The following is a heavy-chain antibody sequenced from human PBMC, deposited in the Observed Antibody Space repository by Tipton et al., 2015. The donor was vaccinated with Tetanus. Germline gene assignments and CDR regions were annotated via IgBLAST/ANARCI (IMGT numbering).Heavy chain of an antibody. Sequence: TLSLTCTVSGGSISSYYWAWIRQPAGEGLEWIGHIYTSGSTKYNPSLKSRVTMSVDTSKNQFSLRLSSVTAADTAVYYCAREAAGYRYGREDYWGQGTLVTVSS. CDR2: IYTSGST. J-gene: IGHJ4*02. V-gene: IGHV4-4*07. CDR3: AREAAGYRYGREDY. D-gene: IGHD5-18*01. CDR1: GGSISSYY.